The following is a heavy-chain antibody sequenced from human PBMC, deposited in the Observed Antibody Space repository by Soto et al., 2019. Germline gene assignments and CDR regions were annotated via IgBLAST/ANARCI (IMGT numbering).Heavy chain of an antibody. CDR1: GFTFSSYA. J-gene: IGHJ1*01. CDR2: ISGSGGST. D-gene: IGHD3-10*01. CDR3: AITDFYGSGSRKEYFQH. Sequence: EVQLLESGGGLVQPGGSLRLSCAASGFTFSSYAMSWVRQAPGKGLEWVSAISGSGGSTYYADSVKGRFTISRDNTKNTLYLQMNSLRAEDTAVYYCAITDFYGSGSRKEYFQHWGHGTLVTVSS. V-gene: IGHV3-23*01.